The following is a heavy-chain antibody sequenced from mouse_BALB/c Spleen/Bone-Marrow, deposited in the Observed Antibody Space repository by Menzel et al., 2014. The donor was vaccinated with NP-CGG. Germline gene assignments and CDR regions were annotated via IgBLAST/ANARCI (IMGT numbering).Heavy chain of an antibody. D-gene: IGHD3-1*01. CDR2: ISSGGSYT. J-gene: IGHJ2*02. V-gene: IGHV5-6*02. Sequence: DVKLVESGGDLVKPGGPLKLSCAASGFTFSSYGMSWVRQTPDKRLEWVATISSGGSYTYYPDSVKGRFTISRDNAKNTLYLQMSSLKSEDTAMYYCARDGLDYWGQGTSLTVSS. CDR3: ARDGLDY. CDR1: GFTFSSYG.